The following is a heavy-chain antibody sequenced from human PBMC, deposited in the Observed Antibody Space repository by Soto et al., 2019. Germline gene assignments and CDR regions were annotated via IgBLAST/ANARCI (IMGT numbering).Heavy chain of an antibody. CDR2: IYYSGST. J-gene: IGHJ3*02. CDR1: GGSISSYY. CDR3: AKDGSKYSNALSDAFDI. V-gene: IGHV4-59*12. D-gene: IGHD5-18*01. Sequence: SETLSLTCTVSGGSISSYYWSWIRQPPGKGLEWIGYIYYSGSTNYNPSLKSRVTISVDTSKNQFSLKLSSVTAADTAVYYCAKDGSKYSNALSDAFDIWGQGKMITV.